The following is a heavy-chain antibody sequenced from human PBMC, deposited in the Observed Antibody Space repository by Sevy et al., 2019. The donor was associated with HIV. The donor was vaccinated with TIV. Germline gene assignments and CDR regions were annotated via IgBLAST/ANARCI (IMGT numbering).Heavy chain of an antibody. V-gene: IGHV3-30*02. CDR1: GFSLTTSD. D-gene: IGHD2-8*01. CDR3: ARGRKTTEEWLEELDYYYGLDV. J-gene: IGHJ6*02. Sequence: GESLKISCAASGFSLTTSDMHWVRQAPGKGLEWVAYVRKNGSNKYYADSVRDRFTFSRDSPKNTLYLQMNSLRDEDTAIYYCARGRKTTEEWLEELDYYYGLDVWGQGTTVTVSS. CDR2: VRKNGSNK.